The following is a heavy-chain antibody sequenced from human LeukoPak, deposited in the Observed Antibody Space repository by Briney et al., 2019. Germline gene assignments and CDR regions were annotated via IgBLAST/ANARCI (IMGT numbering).Heavy chain of an antibody. Sequence: SETLSLTCTVSGGSISGYYRSWIRQPPGKGLEWIGYIYHSGSTDYNPSFKSRVTITVDTSKSQFSLKLTSVTAADTAVYYCATLTTVVTAYYFDYWGQGTLVTVSS. J-gene: IGHJ4*02. D-gene: IGHD4-23*01. CDR2: IYHSGST. CDR1: GGSISGYY. V-gene: IGHV4-4*09. CDR3: ATLTTVVTAYYFDY.